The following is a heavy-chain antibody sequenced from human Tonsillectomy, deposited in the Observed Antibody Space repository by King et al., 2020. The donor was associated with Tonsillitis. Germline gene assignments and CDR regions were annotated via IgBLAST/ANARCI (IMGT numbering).Heavy chain of an antibody. D-gene: IGHD2-2*02. CDR2: ISTYNGNT. Sequence: HVQLVQSGAEVKKPGASVKVSCKASGYTFTSYGIRWVRQAPGQGLEWMGWISTYNGNTNYAQMLQGRVTMTSDTSTSTAYMELRSLRSDDTAVFYCARDRGYCGSTSCYREYFDLWGQGTLVTVSS. CDR3: ARDRGYCGSTSCYREYFDL. CDR1: GYTFTSYG. J-gene: IGHJ4*02. V-gene: IGHV1-18*01.